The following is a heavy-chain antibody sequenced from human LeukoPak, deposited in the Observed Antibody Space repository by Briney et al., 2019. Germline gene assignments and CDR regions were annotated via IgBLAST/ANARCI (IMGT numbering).Heavy chain of an antibody. CDR3: ARGRGRGYSGYVGSFDI. Sequence: SETLSLTCTVSGGSISSYYWSWIRQPPGKGLEWIGYIYYTGSTNYNPSLKSRVTISVDTSKNHFSLKLSSVTAADTAVYYCARGRGRGYSGYVGSFDIWGQGTMVTVSS. J-gene: IGHJ3*02. V-gene: IGHV4-59*08. CDR2: IYYTGST. D-gene: IGHD5-12*01. CDR1: GGSISSYY.